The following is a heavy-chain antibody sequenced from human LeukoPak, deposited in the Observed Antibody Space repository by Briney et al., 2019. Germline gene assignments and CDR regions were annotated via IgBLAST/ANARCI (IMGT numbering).Heavy chain of an antibody. CDR2: IKSKTDGGTT. J-gene: IGHJ4*02. CDR3: TAYYFGSGSYYNPHY. D-gene: IGHD3-10*01. Sequence: PGGSLRLSCAASGFTFSNAWMSWVRQAPGKGLEWVGRIKSKTDGGTTDYAAPVKGRFTISRDDSENTLFLQMNSLKTEDTAVYHCTAYYFGSGSYYNPHYWGQGTLVTVSS. V-gene: IGHV3-15*01. CDR1: GFTFSNAW.